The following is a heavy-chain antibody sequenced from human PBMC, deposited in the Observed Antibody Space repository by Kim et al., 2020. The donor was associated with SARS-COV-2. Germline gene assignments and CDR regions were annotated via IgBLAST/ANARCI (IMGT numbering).Heavy chain of an antibody. CDR2: IYYSGST. Sequence: SETLSLTCTVSGGSISSSSYYWGWIRQPPGKGLEWIGSIYYSGSTYYNPSLKSRVTISVDTSKNQFSLKLSSVTAADTAVYYCASDLRGALRGIVVVPAATFDPWGQGTLVTVSS. J-gene: IGHJ5*02. CDR1: GGSISSSSYY. V-gene: IGHV4-39*01. CDR3: ASDLRGALRGIVVVPAATFDP. D-gene: IGHD2-2*01.